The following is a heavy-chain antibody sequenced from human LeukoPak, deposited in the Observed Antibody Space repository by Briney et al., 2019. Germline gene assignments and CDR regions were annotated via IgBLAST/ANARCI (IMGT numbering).Heavy chain of an antibody. Sequence: GGSLRLSCAASGFTFSSYSMNWVRQAPGKGLEWVSSISSSNSYIYYADSVKSRFTISRDNAKNSLYLQMNSLRAEDTAVYYCARDRWFGELTANFDYWGQGTLVTVSS. CDR3: ARDRWFGELTANFDY. D-gene: IGHD3-10*01. V-gene: IGHV3-21*04. CDR1: GFTFSSYS. J-gene: IGHJ4*02. CDR2: ISSSNSYI.